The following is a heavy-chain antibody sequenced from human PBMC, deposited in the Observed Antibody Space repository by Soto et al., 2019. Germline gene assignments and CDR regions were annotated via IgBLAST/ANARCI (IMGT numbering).Heavy chain of an antibody. J-gene: IGHJ3*02. V-gene: IGHV1-8*01. CDR1: GYTFTSYN. D-gene: IGHD5-12*01. Sequence: ASVKVSCKASGYTFTSYNHNWAREATGKGLEWMGWMNPNSGNTGYAQKFQGRVTLTRNTSISTAYMEVSSLRSEDTAVYYCARASSGYGFDAFDMWGQGTMVTVSS. CDR2: MNPNSGNT. CDR3: ARASSGYGFDAFDM.